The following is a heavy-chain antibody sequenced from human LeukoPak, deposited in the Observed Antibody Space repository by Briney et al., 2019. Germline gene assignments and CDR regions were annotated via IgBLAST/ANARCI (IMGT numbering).Heavy chain of an antibody. CDR3: ARRVDATRWFDP. V-gene: IGHV3-74*03. CDR1: GFTFSNYF. D-gene: IGHD2-15*01. CDR2: INSDGTST. Sequence: WGSLRLSCAASGFTFSNYFMHWVRQAPGKGLVWVSRINSDGTSTMYADSVKGRFTISRDNAKNMLYMQMNSLRDEDTAVYYCARRVDATRWFDPWGQGTLVTVSS. J-gene: IGHJ5*02.